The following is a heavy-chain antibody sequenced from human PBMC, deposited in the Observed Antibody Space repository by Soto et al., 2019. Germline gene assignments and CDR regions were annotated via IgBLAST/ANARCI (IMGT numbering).Heavy chain of an antibody. CDR3: ARGRDDYNGWYVDL. CDR1: GGSISTYY. Sequence: SETLSLTCTVSGGSISTYYWNWIRQPPGKGLEWIGYLYYGGSTNYNPSLESRVTISLDTSKNQISLKLSSVTAADTAVYYCARGRDDYNGWYVDLCGRGSLVTVSS. CDR2: LYYGGST. J-gene: IGHJ2*01. D-gene: IGHD4-4*01. V-gene: IGHV4-59*01.